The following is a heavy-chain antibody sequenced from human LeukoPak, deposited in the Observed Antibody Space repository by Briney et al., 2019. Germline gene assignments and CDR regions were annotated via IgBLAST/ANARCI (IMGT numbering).Heavy chain of an antibody. CDR2: INPSGGST. CDR3: ARDSGGNRSYWYFDL. D-gene: IGHD4-23*01. Sequence: ASVKVSCKASGYTFTSYYMHWVRQAPGQGLEWMGIINPSGGSTSYAQKFQGRVTMTRDTSTSTVYMELSSLRSEDTAVYYCARDSGGNRSYWYFDLWGRGTLVTASS. CDR1: GYTFTSYY. V-gene: IGHV1-46*01. J-gene: IGHJ2*01.